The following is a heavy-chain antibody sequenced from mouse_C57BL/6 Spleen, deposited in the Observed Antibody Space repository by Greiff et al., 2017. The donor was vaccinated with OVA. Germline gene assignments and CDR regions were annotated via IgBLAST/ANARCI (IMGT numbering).Heavy chain of an antibody. CDR2: IDPYDSYT. Sequence: QVQLQQSGAELVKPGASVKLSCKASGYTFTSYWMQWVKQRPGQGLEWIGEIDPYDSYTNYNQKFKGKATLTVDKSSSTAYMQLSSLTSEDSAVYYCARREVTPSAYWGQGTLVTVSA. J-gene: IGHJ3*01. CDR1: GYTFTSYW. V-gene: IGHV1-50*01. D-gene: IGHD2-2*01. CDR3: ARREVTPSAY.